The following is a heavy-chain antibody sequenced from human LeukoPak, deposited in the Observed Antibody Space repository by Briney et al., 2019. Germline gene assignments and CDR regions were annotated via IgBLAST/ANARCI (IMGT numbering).Heavy chain of an antibody. CDR3: ARHMGVVIITWFDP. J-gene: IGHJ5*02. Sequence: SETLSLTCAVSGYSISSSYYWGWIRQPPGKGLEWIGSIYYSGSTYYNPSLKSRVTISVDTSKNQFSLKLSSVTAADTAVYYCARHMGVVIITWFDPWGQGTLVTVSS. CDR1: GYSISSSYY. D-gene: IGHD3-3*01. V-gene: IGHV4-38-2*01. CDR2: IYYSGST.